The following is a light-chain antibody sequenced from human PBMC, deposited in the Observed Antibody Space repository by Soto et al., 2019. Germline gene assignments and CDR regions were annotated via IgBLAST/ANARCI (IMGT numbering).Light chain of an antibody. V-gene: IGLV1-47*01. CDR3: ASWDDSMSGVV. Sequence: QSVLTQPPSTSGTPGQRVGISCSGGSSNIGRYSVYWYQQVPGSAPKLLIYGDHQRPSGVSARFSGSKSVASASLAISGLRTEDEADYYCASWDDSMSGVVFGGGTKLTVL. J-gene: IGLJ2*01. CDR2: GDH. CDR1: SSNIGRYS.